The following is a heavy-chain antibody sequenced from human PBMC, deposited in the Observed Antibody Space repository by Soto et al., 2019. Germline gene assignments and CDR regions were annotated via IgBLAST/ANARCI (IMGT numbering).Heavy chain of an antibody. D-gene: IGHD6-13*01. V-gene: IGHV5-51*01. CDR1: GYTLTSYH. Sequence: KVSCKASGYTLTSYHIGWVRQMPGKGLEWMGIIYPGDSDTRYSPSFQGQVTISADKSISTAYLQWSSLKASDTAMYYCARLEAAASWFDPWGQGTLVTVPS. CDR2: IYPGDSDT. CDR3: ARLEAAASWFDP. J-gene: IGHJ5*02.